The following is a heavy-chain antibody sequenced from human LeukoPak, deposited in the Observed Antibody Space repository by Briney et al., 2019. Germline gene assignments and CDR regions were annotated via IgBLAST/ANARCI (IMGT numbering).Heavy chain of an antibody. CDR3: ASSYSSGWYYFDY. V-gene: IGHV4-39*07. D-gene: IGHD6-19*01. J-gene: IGHJ4*02. Sequence: SETLSLTCTVSGGSISSSNYYWGWIRQPPGKGLEWTGRIYYSGSTYYNPSLKSRVTISVDTSKNQFSLRLSSVTAADTAIYYCASSYSSGWYYFDYWGQGTLVTVSS. CDR1: GGSISSSNYY. CDR2: IYYSGST.